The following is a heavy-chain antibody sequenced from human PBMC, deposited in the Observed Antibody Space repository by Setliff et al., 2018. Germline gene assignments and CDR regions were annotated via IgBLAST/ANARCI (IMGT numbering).Heavy chain of an antibody. Sequence: GGSLRLSCAASGFTFSEYYMNWIRQAPGKGLEWVSYISTSGNTVDYAASVKGRFSISRDNAKNVLYLEMNSLRAEDTAVYYCARDITLTTIREGGMDVWGKGTKVTVSS. CDR2: ISTSGNTV. D-gene: IGHD3-10*01. V-gene: IGHV3-11*04. J-gene: IGHJ6*03. CDR1: GFTFSEYY. CDR3: ARDITLTTIREGGMDV.